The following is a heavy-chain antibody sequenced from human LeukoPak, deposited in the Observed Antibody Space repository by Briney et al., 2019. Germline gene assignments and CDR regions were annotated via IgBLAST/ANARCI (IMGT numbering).Heavy chain of an antibody. Sequence: GASVKVSCKASGYTFTSYGISWVRQAPGQGLEWMGWISAYNGNTNYAQKLQGRVTMTTDTSTSIAYMELRSLRSDDTAVYYCARVWGAQLWIDTIILDYWGQGTLVTVSS. V-gene: IGHV1-18*01. CDR2: ISAYNGNT. CDR1: GYTFTSYG. J-gene: IGHJ4*02. CDR3: ARVWGAQLWIDTIILDY. D-gene: IGHD5-18*01.